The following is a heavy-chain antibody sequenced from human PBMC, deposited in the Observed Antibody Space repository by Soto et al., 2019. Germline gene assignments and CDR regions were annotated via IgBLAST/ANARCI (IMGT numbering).Heavy chain of an antibody. CDR1: GDSVSSNTAS. D-gene: IGHD1-1*01. J-gene: IGHJ6*02. CDR2: TYYRSKWYN. Sequence: PSQTLSLTCAISGDSVSSNTASWNWIRQSPSRGLEWLGRTYYRSKWYNDYAVSVKSRITINPDTSKNQFSLQLNSVTPEDTAVYYCARLNNGDYYYYYGMDVWGQGTTVTVSS. CDR3: ARLNNGDYYYYYGMDV. V-gene: IGHV6-1*01.